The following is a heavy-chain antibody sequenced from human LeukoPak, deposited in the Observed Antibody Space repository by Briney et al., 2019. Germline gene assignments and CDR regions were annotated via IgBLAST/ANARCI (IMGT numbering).Heavy chain of an antibody. J-gene: IGHJ4*02. D-gene: IGHD6-19*01. Sequence: GGSLRLSCAASGFTFSSYAMSWVRQAPGKGLEWVSAISGSGGSTYSADSVKGRFTISRDNSKNTLYLQMNSLRAEDTAVYYCARDRIAVAATETSFDYWGQGTLVTVSS. CDR2: ISGSGGST. CDR1: GFTFSSYA. CDR3: ARDRIAVAATETSFDY. V-gene: IGHV3-23*01.